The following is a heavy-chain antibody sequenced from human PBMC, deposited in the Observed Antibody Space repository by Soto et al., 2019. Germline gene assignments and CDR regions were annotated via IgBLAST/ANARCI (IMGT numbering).Heavy chain of an antibody. V-gene: IGHV4-31*03. CDR1: GGSISSGGYY. CDR2: IYYSGTT. Sequence: QVQLQESGPGLVKPSQTLSLTCTVSGGSISSGGYYWSWIRQHPGKGLEWIGYIYYSGTTYYNPSLKSRVTTSVDTXKNXFSXXLSXVTAAXTAXXXXXXXXXXXXXXXXXXXXXXXXXXXGQGTLVTVSS. CDR3: XXXXXXXXXXXXXXXXXXXXXX. J-gene: IGHJ4*02.